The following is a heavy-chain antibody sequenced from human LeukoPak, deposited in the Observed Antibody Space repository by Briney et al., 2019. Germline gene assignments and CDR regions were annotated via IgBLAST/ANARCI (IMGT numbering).Heavy chain of an antibody. CDR3: ARDRALVRELWSASAFDY. CDR1: GGTFITYA. D-gene: IGHD5-18*01. V-gene: IGHV1-69*04. J-gene: IGHJ4*02. CDR2: IIPILNIT. Sequence: SVKVSCKASGGTFITYAISWVRQAPGQGLEWMGRIIPILNITNYAQKFQGRVTITADKSTNTAYMELSNLRSEDTAVYFCARDRALVRELWSASAFDYWGQGTLVTVSS.